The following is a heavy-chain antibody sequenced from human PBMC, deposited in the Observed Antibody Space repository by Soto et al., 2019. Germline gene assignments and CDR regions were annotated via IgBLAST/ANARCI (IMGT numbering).Heavy chain of an antibody. D-gene: IGHD6-6*01. V-gene: IGHV3-9*01. CDR1: GFTFDDYA. CDR3: AKDITYSGSSGFDY. J-gene: IGHJ4*02. CDR2: ISWNSGNI. Sequence: LSCAAAGFTFDDYAMHWVRQAPGKGLEWVSSISWNSGNIGYADSVKGRFTISRDNAKNSLYLQMNSLRAEDTALYYCAKDITYSGSSGFDYWGRGTLVTVSS.